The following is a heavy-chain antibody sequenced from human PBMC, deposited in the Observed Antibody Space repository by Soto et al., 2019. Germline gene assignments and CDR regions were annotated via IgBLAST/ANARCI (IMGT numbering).Heavy chain of an antibody. V-gene: IGHV1-69*13. J-gene: IGHJ6*02. CDR3: ARYCSGGSCYSDYYYGMDV. CDR2: IIPIFGTA. CDR1: GGTFSSYA. Sequence: SVKVSCKASGGTFSSYAISWVRQAPGQGLEWMGGIIPIFGTANYAQKFQGRVTIAADESTSTAYMELSSLRSEDTAVYYCARYCSGGSCYSDYYYGMDVWGQGTTVTVS. D-gene: IGHD2-15*01.